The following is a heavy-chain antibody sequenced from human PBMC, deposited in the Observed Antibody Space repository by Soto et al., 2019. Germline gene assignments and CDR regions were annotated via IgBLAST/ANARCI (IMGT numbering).Heavy chain of an antibody. J-gene: IGHJ4*02. D-gene: IGHD2-15*01. CDR1: GFTFSSYA. CDR3: ARAPLGYCSGGSCYSADY. CDR2: ISYDGSNK. Sequence: QVQLVESGGGVVQPGRSLRLSCAASGFTFSSYAMHWVRQAPGKGLEWVAVISYDGSNKYYADSVKGRFTISRDNSKNTLYLPMNSLRAEDTAVHYCARAPLGYCSGGSCYSADYWGQGTLVTVSS. V-gene: IGHV3-30-3*01.